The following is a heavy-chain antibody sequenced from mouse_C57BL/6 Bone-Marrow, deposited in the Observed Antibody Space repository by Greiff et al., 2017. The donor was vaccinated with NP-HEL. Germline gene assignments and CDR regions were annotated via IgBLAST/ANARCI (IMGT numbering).Heavy chain of an antibody. CDR1: GYTFTSYW. D-gene: IGHD4-1*02. Sequence: QVQLQQPGAELVMPGASVKLSSKASGYTFTSYWMHWVKQRPGQGLEWIGEIDPSDSYTNYNQKFKGKSTLTVDKSSSTAYMQLSSLTSEDSAVYYCAQLGPDYWGQGTTLTVSS. V-gene: IGHV1-69*01. CDR2: IDPSDSYT. J-gene: IGHJ2*01. CDR3: AQLGPDY.